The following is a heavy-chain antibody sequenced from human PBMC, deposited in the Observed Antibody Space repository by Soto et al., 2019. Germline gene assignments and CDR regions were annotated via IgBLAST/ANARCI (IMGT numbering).Heavy chain of an antibody. CDR1: GGSFSGFY. CDR2: IDHSGIT. D-gene: IGHD1-26*01. Sequence: SETLSLTYGVSGGSFSGFYGSWIRQSPGKGLEWIGEIDHSGITNHNTALKSRATMSVDTSKNQFSLKLRSVTAADTAVYYCARGVSVTLAVQGGAPDKNYFDSWSQGTLVTVSS. J-gene: IGHJ4*02. CDR3: ARGVSVTLAVQGGAPDKNYFDS. V-gene: IGHV4-34*04.